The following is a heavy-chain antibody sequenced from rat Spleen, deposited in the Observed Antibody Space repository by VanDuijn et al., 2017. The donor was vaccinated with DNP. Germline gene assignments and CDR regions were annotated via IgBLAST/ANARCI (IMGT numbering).Heavy chain of an antibody. V-gene: IGHV5-25*01. CDR1: GFTFSNYY. CDR3: AKKGTNFYALDA. J-gene: IGHJ4*01. Sequence: EVQLVESGGDLVQPGRSLKLSCAASGFTFSNYYMAWVRQAPTKGLEWVASISTGGVNTYYRDSVKGRFTLSRDIVENTVNLQMNSLRSEDTATYYCAKKGTNFYALDAGGQGTSVTVSS. CDR2: ISTGGVNT.